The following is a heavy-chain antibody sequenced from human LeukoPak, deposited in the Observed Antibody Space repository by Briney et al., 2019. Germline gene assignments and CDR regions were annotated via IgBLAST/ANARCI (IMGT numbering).Heavy chain of an antibody. CDR1: GYTFTSYG. V-gene: IGHV1-18*01. D-gene: IGHD6-19*01. CDR3: ARGPRLTVAGTPDWYFDL. J-gene: IGHJ2*01. CDR2: ISAYNGNT. Sequence: ASVKVSCKASGYTFTSYGISWVRQAPGQGLEWMGWISAYNGNTNYAQKLQGRVTMTTDTSTSTAYMELRSLRSDDTAVYYCARGPRLTVAGTPDWYFDLWGRGTLVTVSS.